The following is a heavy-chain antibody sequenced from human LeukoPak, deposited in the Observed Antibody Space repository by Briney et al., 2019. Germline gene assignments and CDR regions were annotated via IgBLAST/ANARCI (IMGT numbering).Heavy chain of an antibody. CDR3: VRGATGHDY. CDR2: MNPNSGNT. CDR1: GGTFSSYA. Sequence: ASVKVSCKASGGTFSSYAISWVRQATGQGLEWMGWMNPNSGNTDYAQKFQGRVTMTRNTSISTAYMELSSLRSEDTAVYFCVRGATGHDYWGQGTLVTVSS. V-gene: IGHV1-8*02. J-gene: IGHJ4*02. D-gene: IGHD1-14*01.